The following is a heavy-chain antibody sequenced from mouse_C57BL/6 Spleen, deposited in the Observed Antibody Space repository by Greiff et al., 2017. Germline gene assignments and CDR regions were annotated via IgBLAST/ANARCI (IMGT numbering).Heavy chain of an antibody. Sequence: EVMLVESGGGLVKPGGSLKLSCAASGFTFSDYGMHWVRQAPEKGLEWVAYISSGSSTISYAHTVKGRFTISRDNAKNTLFLQMTSLRSGDTAMYYCATGSYFDYWGQGTTLTVSS. D-gene: IGHD1-1*01. V-gene: IGHV5-17*01. CDR1: GFTFSDYG. J-gene: IGHJ2*01. CDR3: ATGSYFDY. CDR2: ISSGSSTI.